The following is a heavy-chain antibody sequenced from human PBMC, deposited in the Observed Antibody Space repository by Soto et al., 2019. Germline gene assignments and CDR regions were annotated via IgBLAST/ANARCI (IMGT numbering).Heavy chain of an antibody. CDR2: IFYSGTT. J-gene: IGHJ6*02. CDR1: GGSIISGSFH. Sequence: PSETLSLTCTVSGGSIISGSFHWTWIRHHPGKGLEWIGYIFYSGTTYYNPSLRSRVTISLDTSRNQFSLKLSSLTAADTALYYCVRDYPRPTYGVDVWGQGTTVTVSS. V-gene: IGHV4-31*03. CDR3: VRDYPRPTYGVDV.